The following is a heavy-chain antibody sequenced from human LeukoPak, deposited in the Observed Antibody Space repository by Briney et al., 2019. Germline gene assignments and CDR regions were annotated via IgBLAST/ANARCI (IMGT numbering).Heavy chain of an antibody. Sequence: SETLSLTCTVSGYSISSGYYWGWIRQPPGKGLEWIGSIYHSGSTYYNPSLKSRVTISVDTSKNQFSLKLSSVTAADTAVYYCARVDPYYYDSSGIGAFDIWGQGTMVTVSS. V-gene: IGHV4-38-2*02. CDR3: ARVDPYYYDSSGIGAFDI. CDR1: GYSISSGYY. D-gene: IGHD3-22*01. CDR2: IYHSGST. J-gene: IGHJ3*02.